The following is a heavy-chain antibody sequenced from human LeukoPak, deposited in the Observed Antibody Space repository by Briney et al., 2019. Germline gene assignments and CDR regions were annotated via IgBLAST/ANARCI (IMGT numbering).Heavy chain of an antibody. CDR2: ISPYNGNT. CDR3: AREESIGRYQFLHEY. D-gene: IGHD1-26*01. Sequence: ASVKVSCKATGYTFINYGITWVRQAPGQGLEWMGWISPYNGNTKYLQKFQGRVTMTTDTSTSTASMEVRSLRSDDTAVYYCAREESIGRYQFLHEYWGQGTLVTVSS. V-gene: IGHV1-18*01. CDR1: GYTFINYG. J-gene: IGHJ4*02.